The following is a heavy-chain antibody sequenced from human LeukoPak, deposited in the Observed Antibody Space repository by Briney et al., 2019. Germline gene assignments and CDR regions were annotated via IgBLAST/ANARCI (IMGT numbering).Heavy chain of an antibody. Sequence: GGSLRLSCAASGFTFSSYAMSWVRQAPGKGLEWASAISGSGGSTYYADSVKGRFTISRDNSKNTLYLQMNSLRAEDTAVYYCAKDSSPIYALWFGESYYFDYWGQGTLVTVSS. D-gene: IGHD3-10*01. V-gene: IGHV3-23*01. CDR3: AKDSSPIYALWFGESYYFDY. CDR2: ISGSGGST. J-gene: IGHJ4*02. CDR1: GFTFSSYA.